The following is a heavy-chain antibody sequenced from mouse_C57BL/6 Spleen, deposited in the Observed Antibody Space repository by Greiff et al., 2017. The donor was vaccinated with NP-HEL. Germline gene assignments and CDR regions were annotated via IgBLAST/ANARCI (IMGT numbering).Heavy chain of an antibody. Sequence: EVQLVESGGGLVKPGGSLKLSCAASGFTFSSYAMSWVRQTPEKRLEWVATISDGGSYTYYPDNVKGRFTISRDNAKNNLYLQMSHLKSEDTAMYYYARDIAYWGEGTLVTVSA. J-gene: IGHJ3*01. CDR2: ISDGGSYT. V-gene: IGHV5-4*01. CDR1: GFTFSSYA. CDR3: ARDIAY.